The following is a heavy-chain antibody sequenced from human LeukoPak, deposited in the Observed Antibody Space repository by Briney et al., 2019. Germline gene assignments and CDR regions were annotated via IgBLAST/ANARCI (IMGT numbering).Heavy chain of an antibody. CDR3: ARDRARPPRWPTVPGGMDV. V-gene: IGHV3-43*02. Sequence: GGSLRLSCAASGXTFDDYAMHWVRQAPGKGLEWVSLISGDGGSTYYADSVKGRFTISRDNSKNSLYLQMNSLRTEDTALYYCARDRARPPRWPTVPGGMDVWGQGTTVTVSS. CDR1: GXTFDDYA. D-gene: IGHD4-17*01. CDR2: ISGDGGST. J-gene: IGHJ6*02.